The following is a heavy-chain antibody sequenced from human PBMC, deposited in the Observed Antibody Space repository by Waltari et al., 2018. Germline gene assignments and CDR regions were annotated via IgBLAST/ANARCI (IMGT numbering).Heavy chain of an antibody. D-gene: IGHD3-10*01. V-gene: IGHV4-38-2*02. J-gene: IGHJ3*02. CDR3: ARIGVGRAFDI. CDR1: GYSISSGYY. CDR2: IYHSGGT. Sequence: QVQLQESGPGLVKPSETLSLPCTVSGYSISSGYYWGWIRQPPGKGLEWIGSIYHSGGTYYNPSLKSRVTISVDTSKNQFSLKLGSVTAADTAVYYCARIGVGRAFDIWGQGTMVTVSS.